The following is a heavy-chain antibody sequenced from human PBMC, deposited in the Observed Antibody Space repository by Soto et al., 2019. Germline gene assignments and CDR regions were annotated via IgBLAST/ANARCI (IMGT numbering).Heavy chain of an antibody. CDR1: GGSISSGDYY. V-gene: IGHV4-30-4*01. CDR3: ASQRFGELYYYHYGMDV. D-gene: IGHD3-10*01. J-gene: IGHJ6*02. Sequence: PSETLSLTCTVSGGSISSGDYYWSWIRQPPGKGLEWIGYIYYSGSTYYNPSLKSRVTISVDTSKNQFSLKLSSVTAADTAVYYCASQRFGELYYYHYGMDVWGQGTTVTVSS. CDR2: IYYSGST.